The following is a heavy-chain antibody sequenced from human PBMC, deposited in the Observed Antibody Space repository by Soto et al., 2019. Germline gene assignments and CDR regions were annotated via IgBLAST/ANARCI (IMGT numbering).Heavy chain of an antibody. CDR3: AREALPLTGTLVAQVGEAFDI. D-gene: IGHD1-7*01. CDR2: ISYDGSNK. CDR1: GFTFSSYA. Sequence: QVQLVESGGGVVQPGRSLRLSCAASGFTFSSYAMHWVRQAPGKGLEWVAVISYDGSNKYYADSVKGRFTISRDNSKNTLYLQMNSLRAEDTAVYYCAREALPLTGTLVAQVGEAFDIWGQGTMVTVSS. J-gene: IGHJ3*02. V-gene: IGHV3-30-3*01.